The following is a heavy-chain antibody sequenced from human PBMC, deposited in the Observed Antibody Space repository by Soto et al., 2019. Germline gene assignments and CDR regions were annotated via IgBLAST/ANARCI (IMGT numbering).Heavy chain of an antibody. V-gene: IGHV3-21*01. CDR2: IGSSSSYE. D-gene: IGHD2-15*01. Sequence: GGSLRLSCAASGFTFSSFSMSCVRQAPGKGLEWVSSIGSSSSYEYYADSLKGRLTISRDNAKDSLYLQMNSLRAEDTAVYYCPREGGWWELIWGQGTLVTVSS. J-gene: IGHJ4*02. CDR3: PREGGWWELI. CDR1: GFTFSSFS.